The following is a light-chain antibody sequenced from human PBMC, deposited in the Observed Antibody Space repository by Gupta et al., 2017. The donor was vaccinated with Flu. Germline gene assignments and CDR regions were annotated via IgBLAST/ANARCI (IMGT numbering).Light chain of an antibody. CDR3: CSYAASHTHV. CDR1: SSDVGSYNY. J-gene: IGLJ1*01. V-gene: IGLV2-11*03. Sequence: SVTISCTGTSSDVGSYNYVSWYQQHPGKTPKLIIYDGSKRPSGVPNRFSGFKSGNTASLTISGLHAEDEADYYCCSYAASHTHVFATGTKVTVL. CDR2: DGS.